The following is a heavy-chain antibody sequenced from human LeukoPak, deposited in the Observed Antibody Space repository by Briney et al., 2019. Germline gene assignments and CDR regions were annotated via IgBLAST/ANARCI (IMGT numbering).Heavy chain of an antibody. D-gene: IGHD3-9*01. J-gene: IGHJ4*02. CDR2: IIPIFGTA. V-gene: IGHV1-69*05. Sequence: SVKVSCKASGGTFSSYAISWVRQAPGQGLEWMGRIIPIFGTANYAQKFQGRVTITTDESTSTAYMELSSLRSEDTAVYYCARELHYHDILTGYYNYWGQGTLVTVSS. CDR1: GGTFSSYA. CDR3: ARELHYHDILTGYYNY.